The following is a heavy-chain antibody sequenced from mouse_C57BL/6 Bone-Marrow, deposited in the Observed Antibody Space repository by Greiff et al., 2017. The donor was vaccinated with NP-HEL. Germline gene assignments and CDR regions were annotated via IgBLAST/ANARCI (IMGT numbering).Heavy chain of an antibody. Sequence: QVQLQQPGAELVRPGTSVKLSCKASGYTFTSYWMHWVKQRPGQGLEWIGVIDPSDSYTNYNQQFKGKATLTVDTSSSTAYMQLSSLTSEDSAVYYCVVYYYGSSYVDDYWGQGTTLTVSS. D-gene: IGHD1-1*01. V-gene: IGHV1-59*01. CDR3: VVYYYGSSYVDDY. J-gene: IGHJ2*01. CDR1: GYTFTSYW. CDR2: IDPSDSYT.